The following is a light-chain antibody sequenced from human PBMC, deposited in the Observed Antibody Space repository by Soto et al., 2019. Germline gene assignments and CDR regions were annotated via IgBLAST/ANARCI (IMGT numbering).Light chain of an antibody. CDR1: QSVDRY. Sequence: VLTQSPDTLSLSPGETATLSCRASQSVDRYVAWYQQKLGQAPRLLIYGASSRATGIPDRFSGSGSGTDFTLTISRLEPEDFAVYYCQQSGSSPPTWAFGQGTKVEIK. V-gene: IGKV3-20*01. J-gene: IGKJ1*01. CDR3: QQSGSSPPTWA. CDR2: GAS.